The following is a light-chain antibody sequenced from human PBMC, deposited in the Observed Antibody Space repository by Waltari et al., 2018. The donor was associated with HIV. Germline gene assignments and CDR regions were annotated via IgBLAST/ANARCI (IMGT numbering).Light chain of an antibody. CDR2: AAS. CDR1: QSVSSTY. CDR3: QQYSSSFPVT. J-gene: IGKJ4*01. V-gene: IGKV3-20*01. Sequence: EFVLTQSPGTLSLSPGERATLSCRPSQSVSSTYFGWYQQKPGQAPRLLIYAASSRATGIPDRFSGSGSGTDFTLTISRLEPEDFAVYYCQQYSSSFPVTFGGGTKVEIK.